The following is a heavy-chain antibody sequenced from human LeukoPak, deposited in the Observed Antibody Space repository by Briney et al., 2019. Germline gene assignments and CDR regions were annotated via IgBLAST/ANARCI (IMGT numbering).Heavy chain of an antibody. CDR1: GFIFSYYG. Sequence: PGRSLRLSCAASGFIFSYYGMHWVRQAPGKGLEWLAVIWPDGTIQYYADPVKGRFTISRDNSKNTLYLQLTGLRADDSAFYYCARHNHDWGWDFWGQGAQVTVSS. CDR2: IWPDGTIQ. D-gene: IGHD2-8*02. V-gene: IGHV3-33*01. CDR3: ARHNHDWGWDF. J-gene: IGHJ4*02.